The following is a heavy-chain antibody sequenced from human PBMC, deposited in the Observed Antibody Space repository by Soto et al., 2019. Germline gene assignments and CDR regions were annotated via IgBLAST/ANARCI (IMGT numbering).Heavy chain of an antibody. CDR3: TTESPYYYDSSGYSAFDY. CDR1: GFTFSNAW. Sequence: PGGSLRLSCAASGFTFSNAWMSWVRQARGKWLEWVGGIKSKTDGGTTDYAAPVKGRFTISRDDSKNTLYLQMNSLKTEDTAVYYCTTESPYYYDSSGYSAFDYWGQGTLVTVS. V-gene: IGHV3-15*01. CDR2: IKSKTDGGTT. J-gene: IGHJ4*02. D-gene: IGHD3-22*01.